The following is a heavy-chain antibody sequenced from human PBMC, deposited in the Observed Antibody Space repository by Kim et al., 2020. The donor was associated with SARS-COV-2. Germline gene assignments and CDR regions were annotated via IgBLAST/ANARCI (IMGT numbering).Heavy chain of an antibody. CDR2: IKSKTDGGTT. Sequence: GGSLRLSCAASGFTFSNAWMSWVRQAPGKGLEWVGRIKSKTDGGTTDYVAPVKGRFTISRDDSKDTLYLQMNSLKTEDTAVYYCTTDWTRIAAAGISYFDYWGQGTLVTVSS. J-gene: IGHJ4*02. CDR1: GFTFSNAW. D-gene: IGHD6-13*01. CDR3: TTDWTRIAAAGISYFDY. V-gene: IGHV3-15*01.